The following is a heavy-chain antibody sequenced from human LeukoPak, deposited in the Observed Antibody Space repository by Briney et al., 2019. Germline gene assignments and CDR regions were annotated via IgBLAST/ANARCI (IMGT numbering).Heavy chain of an antibody. Sequence: PSETLSLTCAVYGXSFSGYYWSWIRQPPGKGLEWIGEINHSGSTNYNPSLKSRVTISVDTSKNQFSLKLSSVTAADTAVYYCARGRGLVVVPAAIPPRMDVWGQGTTVTVSS. V-gene: IGHV4-34*01. J-gene: IGHJ6*02. CDR3: ARGRGLVVVPAAIPPRMDV. D-gene: IGHD2-2*01. CDR2: INHSGST. CDR1: GXSFSGYY.